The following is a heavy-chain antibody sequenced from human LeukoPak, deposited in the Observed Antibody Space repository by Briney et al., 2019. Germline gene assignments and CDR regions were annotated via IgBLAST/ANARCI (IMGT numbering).Heavy chain of an antibody. CDR3: AKDMREHIAATGLGY. V-gene: IGHV3-23*01. CDR1: GFTFSSDA. J-gene: IGHJ4*02. Sequence: GGSLRLSCAASGFTFSSDAMSWVRQAPGKGLEWVSAISGSGGSTYYADSVKGRFTISRDNSKNTLYLQMNSLRAEDTAVYYCAKDMREHIAATGLGYWGQGTLVTVSS. CDR2: ISGSGGST. D-gene: IGHD6-6*01.